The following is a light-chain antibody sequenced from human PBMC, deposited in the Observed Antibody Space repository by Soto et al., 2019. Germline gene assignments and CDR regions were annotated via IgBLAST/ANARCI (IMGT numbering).Light chain of an antibody. CDR2: DVS. Sequence: DIQMTQSPSTLSASVGDGVTITCRASQSIGTWLAWYQQKPGKAPKVLIYDVSTLQSGVPSRFSGSGSGTEFTLTISSLQPEDFATYHCQQVNDYPITFGQGTRLEIK. CDR3: QQVNDYPIT. V-gene: IGKV1-5*01. CDR1: QSIGTW. J-gene: IGKJ5*01.